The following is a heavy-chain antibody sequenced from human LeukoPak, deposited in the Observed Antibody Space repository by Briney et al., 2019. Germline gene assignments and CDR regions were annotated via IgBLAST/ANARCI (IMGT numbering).Heavy chain of an antibody. CDR1: GFTFDDYG. D-gene: IGHD3-22*01. J-gene: IGHJ3*02. CDR3: AREHYYDSSGYYRDFDI. CDR2: VNWNGGST. V-gene: IGHV3-20*04. Sequence: GGSLRLSCAASGFTFDDYGMSWVRQAPGKGLEWISGVNWNGGSTGYADSVKGRFTISRDNAKNTLYLQMNSLRAEDTAVYYCAREHYYDSSGYYRDFDIWGQGTMVTVSS.